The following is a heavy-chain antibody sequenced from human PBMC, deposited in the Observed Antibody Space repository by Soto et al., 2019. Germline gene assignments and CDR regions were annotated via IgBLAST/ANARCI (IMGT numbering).Heavy chain of an antibody. J-gene: IGHJ5*02. CDR2: ISHSGTSK. CDR1: GFTVATTG. D-gene: IGHD6-19*01. V-gene: IGHV3-30*18. Sequence: QVQPVESGGGVVQPGESLKVACAASGFTVATTGMHWVRQAPGKGLEWVAMISHSGTSKVYIDSVQGRFTISRDNAKNNLYLQMSSLRPEDTAIYYCAKDWGSSGWFNWFNPWGQGVLVTVSS. CDR3: AKDWGSSGWFNWFNP.